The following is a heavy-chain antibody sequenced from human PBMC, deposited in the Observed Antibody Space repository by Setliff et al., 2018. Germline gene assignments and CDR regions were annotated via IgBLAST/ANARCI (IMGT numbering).Heavy chain of an antibody. CDR1: GYTFNTYG. CDR2: ISSYNNDIT. CDR3: AISSLSICTGGTCPNAFDV. J-gene: IGHJ3*01. Sequence: GASVKVSCKSYGYTFNTYGISWVRQAPGQGLEWMGWISSYNNDITDYAQRFQGRVTMTTDTSTSAAYMELRSLRSDDTAVYYCAISSLSICTGGTCPNAFDVWGQGTVVTVSS. V-gene: IGHV1-18*01. D-gene: IGHD2-8*02.